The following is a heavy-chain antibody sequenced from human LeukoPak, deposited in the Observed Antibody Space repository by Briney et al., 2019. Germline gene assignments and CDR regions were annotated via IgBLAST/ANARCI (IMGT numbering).Heavy chain of an antibody. Sequence: PGGSLRLSCVVSGFTFSDYYMSWIRQAPGKGLEWVSYISSSGSTIYYADSVKGRFTISRDNAKNSLYLQMNSLRAEDTAVYYCARGGAESPHSWLRPRDKSSNFDYWGQGTLVTVSS. D-gene: IGHD5-12*01. CDR2: ISSSGSTI. V-gene: IGHV3-11*01. CDR3: ARGGAESPHSWLRPRDKSSNFDY. CDR1: GFTFSDYY. J-gene: IGHJ4*02.